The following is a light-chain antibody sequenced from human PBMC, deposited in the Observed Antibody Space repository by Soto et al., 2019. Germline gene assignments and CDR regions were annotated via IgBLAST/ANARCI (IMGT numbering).Light chain of an antibody. CDR3: MQGAPWPRT. CDR1: QSLVYSDGNTY. CDR2: KVS. Sequence: DVVMTQSPLSLPVTLGQPASISCRSSQSLVYSDGNTYLNWFQQRPGQSPRRLIYKVSHRDSGVPERFSGSGSGTDFTLQISRVEADDVGVYYCMQGAPWPRTFGQGTKVEI. V-gene: IGKV2-30*01. J-gene: IGKJ1*01.